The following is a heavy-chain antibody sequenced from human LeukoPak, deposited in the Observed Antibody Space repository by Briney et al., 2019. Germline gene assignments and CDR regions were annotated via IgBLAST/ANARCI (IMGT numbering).Heavy chain of an antibody. CDR2: ISWNSGSI. D-gene: IGHD4-23*01. J-gene: IGHJ3*02. CDR1: GFTFDDYA. Sequence: GGSLRLSCAASGFTFDDYAMHWVRQAPGKGLEWVSGISWNSGSIGYADSVKGRFTISRDNAKNSLYLQMNSLRAEDMALYYCAKDRGYGGNSDAFDIWGQGTMVTVSS. CDR3: AKDRGYGGNSDAFDI. V-gene: IGHV3-9*03.